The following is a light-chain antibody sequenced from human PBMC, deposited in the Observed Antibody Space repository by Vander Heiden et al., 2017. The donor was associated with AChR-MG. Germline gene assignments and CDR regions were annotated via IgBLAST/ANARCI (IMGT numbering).Light chain of an antibody. V-gene: IGKV3D-15*01. CDR3: QQYNDWPPIT. J-gene: IGKJ5*01. CDR1: QSISNN. CDR2: GAA. Sequence: EIVMTQSPATLSVSPGERATLPCRASQSISNNLAWYQQKPGQAPRLLIYGAATRATGVPARFSGRGAGTEFTLTIASLQSEDFALYFCQQYNDWPPITFGQGTRLEIK.